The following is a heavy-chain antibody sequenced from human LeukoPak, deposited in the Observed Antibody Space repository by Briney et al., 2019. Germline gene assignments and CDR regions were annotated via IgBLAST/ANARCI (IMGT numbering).Heavy chain of an antibody. Sequence: GGSLRLSCAASGFTFSDYYMSWICQAPGKGLEWVSYISSSGNTIYYADSVKGRFTISRDNAKNSLYLQMNSLRAEDTAVYYCASGPQYSSGWYPPWGQGTLVTVSS. V-gene: IGHV3-11*01. CDR2: ISSSGNTI. D-gene: IGHD6-19*01. CDR1: GFTFSDYY. J-gene: IGHJ5*02. CDR3: ASGPQYSSGWYPP.